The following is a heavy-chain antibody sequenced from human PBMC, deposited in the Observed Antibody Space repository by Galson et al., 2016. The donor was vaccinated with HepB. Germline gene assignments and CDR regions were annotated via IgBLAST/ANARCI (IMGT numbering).Heavy chain of an antibody. CDR1: GGSFSGSY. CDR3: ARGRALLVRFEDPSYLDS. CDR2: INHSGST. D-gene: IGHD3-10*01. J-gene: IGHJ4*02. Sequence: SETLSLTCSVYGGSFSGSYWSWIRQPPGKGLEWIGEINHSGSTNYNPSLKSRLTISIDTSKNQFSLRLSSVTAADTAVYYCARGRALLVRFEDPSYLDSWGQGTLVTVSS. V-gene: IGHV4-34*01.